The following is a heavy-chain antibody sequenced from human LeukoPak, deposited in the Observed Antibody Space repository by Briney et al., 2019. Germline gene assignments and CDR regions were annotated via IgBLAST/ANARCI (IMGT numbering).Heavy chain of an antibody. J-gene: IGHJ6*02. V-gene: IGHV3-33*01. D-gene: IGHD3-9*01. CDR1: GFTFSSYG. Sequence: PGGSLRLSCAASGFTFSSYGMHWVRQAPGKGLEWVAVIWYDGSNKYYADSVKGRFTISRDNSKNTLYLQMNSLRAEDTAVYYCAREGHDILHRDYYYYGMDVWGQGTTVTVSS. CDR3: AREGHDILHRDYYYYGMDV. CDR2: IWYDGSNK.